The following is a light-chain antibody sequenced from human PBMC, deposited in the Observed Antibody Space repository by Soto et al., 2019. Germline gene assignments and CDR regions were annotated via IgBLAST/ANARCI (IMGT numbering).Light chain of an antibody. Sequence: QLVLTQSPSASASLGASVKLTCTLSSGHSNYAIAWHRQLPEKGPRYLMKVNSDGSHSKGDGIPDRFSGSSSGAERYLTISSLQSEDEADYYCQTWDTGIVLFGGGTQLTVL. CDR2: VNSDGSH. V-gene: IGLV4-69*01. CDR1: SGHSNYA. CDR3: QTWDTGIVL. J-gene: IGLJ2*01.